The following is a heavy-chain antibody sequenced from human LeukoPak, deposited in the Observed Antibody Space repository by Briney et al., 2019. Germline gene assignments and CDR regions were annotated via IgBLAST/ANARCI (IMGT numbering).Heavy chain of an antibody. CDR3: ARLDHYDSSGYLFDY. CDR2: IYYSGST. Sequence: SETLSLTCSVSGASITSGDYYWSWIRQPPGKGLEWIGYIYYSGSTYYNPSLKSRVTISVDPSKHQFSLTLSSVTAADTAAYSCARLDHYDSSGYLFDYWGQGTLVTVSS. D-gene: IGHD3-22*01. V-gene: IGHV4-30-4*01. CDR1: GASITSGDYY. J-gene: IGHJ4*02.